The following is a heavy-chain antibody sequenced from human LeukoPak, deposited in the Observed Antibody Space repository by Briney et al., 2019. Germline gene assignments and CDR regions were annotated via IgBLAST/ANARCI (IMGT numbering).Heavy chain of an antibody. J-gene: IGHJ4*02. D-gene: IGHD1-26*01. CDR3: AREPKVGAMDIDY. Sequence: GGSLRLSCAASGFIFSSYAMHWVRQAPGKGLEWVAVISYDGSNKYYADSVKGRFTISRDNSKNTLYLQMNSLRAEDTAVYYCAREPKVGAMDIDYWGQGTLVTVSS. CDR2: ISYDGSNK. V-gene: IGHV3-30-3*01. CDR1: GFIFSSYA.